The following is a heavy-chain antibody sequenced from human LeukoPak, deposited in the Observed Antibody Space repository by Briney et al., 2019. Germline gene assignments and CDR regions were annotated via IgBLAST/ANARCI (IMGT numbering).Heavy chain of an antibody. Sequence: GGSLRLSCAASGFSFSTHWMHWVRQAPGKGLVYVAQINSDGSATAYADSVKGRFTISRDNAKNTLYLEMSSLRAEDTAVYYCARCQTKYYYGSGSYSYYFDYWGQGTLVTVSS. CDR3: ARCQTKYYYGSGSYSYYFDY. CDR2: INSDGSAT. V-gene: IGHV3-74*01. D-gene: IGHD3-10*01. J-gene: IGHJ4*02. CDR1: GFSFSTHW.